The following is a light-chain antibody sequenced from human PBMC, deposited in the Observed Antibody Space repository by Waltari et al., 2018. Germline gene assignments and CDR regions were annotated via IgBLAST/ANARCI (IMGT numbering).Light chain of an antibody. CDR2: KDT. CDR3: QSADFSGTWV. J-gene: IGLJ2*01. CDR1: ILPKQY. Sequence: SYELTQPPSVSVSPGQTARITCSADILPKQYAYWYQQKPGQAPVVVIYKDTERPSGIPGRFSGASSGTTVTLTISGVQAEDEADYYCQSADFSGTWVFGGGTKLTVL. V-gene: IGLV3-25*03.